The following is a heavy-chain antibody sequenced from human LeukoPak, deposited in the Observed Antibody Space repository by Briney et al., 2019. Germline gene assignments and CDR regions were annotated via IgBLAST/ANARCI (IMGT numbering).Heavy chain of an antibody. CDR1: GGSISSSSYY. J-gene: IGHJ3*02. Sequence: VKPSETLSLTCTVSGGSISSSSYYWGWIRQPPGKGLEWIGSIYYSGSTYYNPSLKSRVTISVDTSKNQFSLKLSSVTAADTAVYYCARDQFLEWLSESPDAFDIWGQGTMVTVSS. D-gene: IGHD3-3*01. V-gene: IGHV4-39*07. CDR3: ARDQFLEWLSESPDAFDI. CDR2: IYYSGST.